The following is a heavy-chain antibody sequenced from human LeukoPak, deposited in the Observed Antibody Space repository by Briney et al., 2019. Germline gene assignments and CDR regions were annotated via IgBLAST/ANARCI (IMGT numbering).Heavy chain of an antibody. CDR2: INPNSGGT. Sequence: ASVKVSCKASGYTFTGYYMHWVRQAPGQGLEWMGWINPNSGGTNYAQKFQGRVTMTRDTSISTAYMEPSRLRSDDTAVYYCARESLLRYFDWLPRDWFDPWGQGTLVTVSS. CDR1: GYTFTGYY. J-gene: IGHJ5*02. D-gene: IGHD3-9*01. CDR3: ARESLLRYFDWLPRDWFDP. V-gene: IGHV1-2*02.